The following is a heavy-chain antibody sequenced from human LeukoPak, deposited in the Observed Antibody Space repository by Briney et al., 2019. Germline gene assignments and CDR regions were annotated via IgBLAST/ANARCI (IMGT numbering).Heavy chain of an antibody. V-gene: IGHV4-34*01. CDR3: ARGYGPGSYYHY. J-gene: IGHJ4*02. CDR2: INHSGST. D-gene: IGHD3-10*01. CDR1: GGSFSGYY. Sequence: PSETLSLTCTVYGGSFSGYYWSWIRQPPGKGLEWIGEINHSGSTNYNPSLKSRVTISVDTSKNQFSLKLSSATAADTAVYYCARGYGPGSYYHYWGQGTLVTVSS.